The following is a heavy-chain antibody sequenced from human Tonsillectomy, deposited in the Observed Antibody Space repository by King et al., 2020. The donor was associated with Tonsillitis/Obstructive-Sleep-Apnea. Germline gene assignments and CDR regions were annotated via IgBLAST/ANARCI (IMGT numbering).Heavy chain of an antibody. V-gene: IGHV3-74*01. J-gene: IGHJ3*02. Sequence: VQLVESGGGLVQPGGSLRLSCAASGFTFSSHWMHWVRQAPGKGLVWVSRINSDGSSTIYADSVKGRFTISRDNAENTLYLQMDSLRAEDTAVYYCARAVMGAFDIWGKGTMVTVSS. CDR3: ARAVMGAFDI. CDR1: GFTFSSHW. CDR2: INSDGSST. D-gene: IGHD2-21*01.